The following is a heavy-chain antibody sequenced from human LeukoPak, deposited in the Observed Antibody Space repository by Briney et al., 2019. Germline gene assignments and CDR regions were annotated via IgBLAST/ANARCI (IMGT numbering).Heavy chain of an antibody. Sequence: ASVKVSCKASGYTFTSYDINWVRQATGQGLEWMGWMNPNSGNTGYALKFQGRVTITRNTSISTAYMELSSLRSEDTAVYYCASISGYSYGSGAFDIWGQGTMVTVSS. J-gene: IGHJ3*02. CDR2: MNPNSGNT. CDR1: GYTFTSYD. V-gene: IGHV1-8*03. D-gene: IGHD5-18*01. CDR3: ASISGYSYGSGAFDI.